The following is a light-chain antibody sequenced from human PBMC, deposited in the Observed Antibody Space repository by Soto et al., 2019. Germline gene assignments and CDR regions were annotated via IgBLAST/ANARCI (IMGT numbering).Light chain of an antibody. CDR2: DNN. Sequence: QSVLTQPPSVSVAPGQKVTISCSGSNSNIANNYVSWYQHLPGTAPKLLIYDNNKRPSGIPDRFSGSKSGTSATLGITGLQTGDEANYYCGTWDSSLSAGVFGGGTKLTVL. CDR3: GTWDSSLSAGV. J-gene: IGLJ2*01. CDR1: NSNIANNY. V-gene: IGLV1-51*01.